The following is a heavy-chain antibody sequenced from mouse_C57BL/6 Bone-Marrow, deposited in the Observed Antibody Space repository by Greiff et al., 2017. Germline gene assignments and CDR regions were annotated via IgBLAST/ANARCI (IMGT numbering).Heavy chain of an antibody. V-gene: IGHV5-4*01. CDR2: ISDGGSYT. J-gene: IGHJ2*01. CDR1: GFTFSSYA. CDR3: ARDMGWPFFDY. D-gene: IGHD1-1*02. Sequence: VQGVESGGGLVKPGGSLKLSCAASGFTFSSYAMSWVRQTPEKRLEWVATISDGGSYTYYPDNVKGRFTISRDNAKNNLYLQMSHLKSEDTAMYYCARDMGWPFFDYWGQGTTLTVSS.